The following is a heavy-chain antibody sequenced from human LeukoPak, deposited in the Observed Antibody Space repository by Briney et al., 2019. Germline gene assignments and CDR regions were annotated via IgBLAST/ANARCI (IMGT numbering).Heavy chain of an antibody. J-gene: IGHJ4*02. CDR3: ARRGSGYDWNY. CDR2: IYPGDSDT. D-gene: IGHD5-12*01. Sequence: GESLKISCKGSGYSFSNYWIGWVRQMPGEGLEWMGIIYPGDSDTRYSPSFEGQVTISAVRSSSTAYLQWSSLKASDSGMYYCARRGSGYDWNYWAQGTLVTVSS. V-gene: IGHV5-51*01. CDR1: GYSFSNYW.